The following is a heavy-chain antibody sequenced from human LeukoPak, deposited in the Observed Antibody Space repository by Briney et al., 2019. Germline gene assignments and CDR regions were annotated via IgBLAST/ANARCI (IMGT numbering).Heavy chain of an antibody. D-gene: IGHD4-23*01. Sequence: SETLSLTCAVSGGSISSSNWWSWIRQPPGKGLEWIGYIYYSGSTNYNPSLKSRVTISVDTSKNQFSLKLSSVTAADTAVYYCARVLGYGGNSFDCWGQGTVVTVSS. J-gene: IGHJ4*02. V-gene: IGHV4-61*01. CDR1: GGSISSSNW. CDR2: IYYSGST. CDR3: ARVLGYGGNSFDC.